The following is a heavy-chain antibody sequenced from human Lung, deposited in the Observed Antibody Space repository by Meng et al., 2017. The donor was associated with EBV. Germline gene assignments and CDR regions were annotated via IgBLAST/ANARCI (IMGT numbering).Heavy chain of an antibody. D-gene: IGHD1-14*01. J-gene: IGHJ5*02. CDR2: INPSGGST. Sequence: QVQRVQSGAEVKKPGASMKVSCKASGYTFTSYYIHWVRQAPGQGLEWMGVINPSGGSTTYSQKFQGRLTMTTDTSTSTAYMELRSLRSDDTAVYYCARDLPGGTKGTWLDLWGQGTLVTVSS. CDR1: GYTFTSYY. V-gene: IGHV1-46*01. CDR3: ARDLPGGTKGTWLDL.